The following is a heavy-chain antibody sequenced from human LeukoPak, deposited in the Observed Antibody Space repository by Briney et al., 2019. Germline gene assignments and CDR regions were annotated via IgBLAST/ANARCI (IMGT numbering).Heavy chain of an antibody. CDR2: INPNSGGT. V-gene: IGHV1-2*02. CDR1: EYIFTGYY. D-gene: IGHD3-16*02. CDR3: ARDRFRLPFDY. J-gene: IGHJ4*02. Sequence: ASVKVSCKASEYIFTGYYMHWVRQAPGQGLEWMGWINPNSGGTNYAQKFQGRVTMTRDTSISTAYMELNRLRSDDTAVYYCARDRFRLPFDYWGQGTLVTVSS.